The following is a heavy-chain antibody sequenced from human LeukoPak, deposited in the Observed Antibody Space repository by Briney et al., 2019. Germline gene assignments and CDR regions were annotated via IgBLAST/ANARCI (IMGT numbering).Heavy chain of an antibody. CDR3: ARDLEMATTLYWYFDL. CDR2: IIPIFGIA. V-gene: IGHV1-69*04. D-gene: IGHD5-24*01. CDR1: GYTLTELS. Sequence: ASVKVSCKVSGYTLTELSMHWVRQAPGQGLEWMGRIIPIFGIANSAQKFQGRVTITADKSTNTAYMELSSLRSEDTAVYYCARDLEMATTLYWYFDLWGRGTLVTVSS. J-gene: IGHJ2*01.